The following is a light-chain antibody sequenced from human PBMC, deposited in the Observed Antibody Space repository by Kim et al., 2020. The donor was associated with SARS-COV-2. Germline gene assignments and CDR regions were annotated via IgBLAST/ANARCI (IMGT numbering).Light chain of an antibody. J-gene: IGLJ3*02. CDR1: SSNIGSNY. Sequence: QSVLTQPPSASGTPGQRVTISCSGSSSNIGSNYVSWNQHLPGTAPKLLIYTDNQRPSGVPDRFSGSKSGTSASLAISGLQSEDEADYYCAAWDDGLRGRMFGGGTKVTVL. V-gene: IGLV1-44*01. CDR3: AAWDDGLRGRM. CDR2: TDN.